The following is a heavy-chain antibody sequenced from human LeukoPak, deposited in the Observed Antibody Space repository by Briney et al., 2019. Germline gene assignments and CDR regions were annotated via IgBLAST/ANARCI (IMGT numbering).Heavy chain of an antibody. D-gene: IGHD3-10*01. J-gene: IGHJ5*02. Sequence: GSSVKVSCKASGGTFNSHVISWLRQAPGQGLEWMGGIIPVFGTASYAEKFQGRVTITTDESKTTAYMEMSSLTSEDTAVYYCARGYYYGSESYWHTKWFDPWGQGTLVTVSS. CDR2: IIPVFGTA. V-gene: IGHV1-69*05. CDR3: ARGYYYGSESYWHTKWFDP. CDR1: GGTFNSHV.